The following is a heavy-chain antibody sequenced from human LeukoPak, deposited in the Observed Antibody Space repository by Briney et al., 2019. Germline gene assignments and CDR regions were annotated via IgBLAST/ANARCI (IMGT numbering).Heavy chain of an antibody. CDR3: TTPLKNYYYGSGSFPDY. CDR1: GFTFSNAW. D-gene: IGHD3-10*01. CDR2: IKSKTDGGTT. V-gene: IGHV3-15*01. J-gene: IGHJ4*02. Sequence: PGGSLRLSCAASGFTFSNAWMSWVRQAPGKGLEWVGRIKSKTDGGTTDYAAPVKGRFTISRDDSKNTLYLQMNSLNTEDTAVDFCTTPLKNYYYGSGSFPDYWGQGTLVTVSS.